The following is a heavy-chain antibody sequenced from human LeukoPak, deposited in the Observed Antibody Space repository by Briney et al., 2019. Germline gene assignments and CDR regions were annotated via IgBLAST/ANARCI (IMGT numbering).Heavy chain of an antibody. V-gene: IGHV4-34*01. CDR1: GGSFSAYY. CDR3: ARSPLTGNYGDWFDP. J-gene: IGHJ5*02. CDR2: INHSGRT. Sequence: PSETLSLTCGVSGGSFSAYYWSWIRQPPEKGLELIGEINHSGRTNYNPSLKSRVTISVDTSKNQFSLNLSSVTAADTAVYYCARSPLTGNYGDWFDPWGQGTLVIVSS. D-gene: IGHD3-9*01.